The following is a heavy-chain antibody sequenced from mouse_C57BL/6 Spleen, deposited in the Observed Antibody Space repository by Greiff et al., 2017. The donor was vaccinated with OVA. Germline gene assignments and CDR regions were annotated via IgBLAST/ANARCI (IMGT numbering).Heavy chain of an antibody. CDR3: AMTGTPYYAMDY. V-gene: IGHV1-69*01. CDR2: IDPSDSYT. CDR1: GYTFTSYW. D-gene: IGHD4-1*01. Sequence: QVQLQQSGAELVMPGASVKLSCKASGYTFTSYWMHWVKQRPGQGLEWIGEIDPSDSYTNYNQKFKGKSTLTVDKSSSTAYMQLSSLTSEDSAVYYCAMTGTPYYAMDYWGQGTSVTVSS. J-gene: IGHJ4*01.